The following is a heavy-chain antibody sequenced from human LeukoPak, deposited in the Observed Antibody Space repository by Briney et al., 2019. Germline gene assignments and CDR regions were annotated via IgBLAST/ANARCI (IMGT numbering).Heavy chain of an antibody. V-gene: IGHV3-7*01. CDR1: GFTFSNYW. Sequence: GGSLRLSCAAYGFTFSNYWMTWVRQAPGKGLEWVANIKQDGSEKYYVDSVKGRFTISRDNAKNSLYLQIHSLRAEDTAVYFCASPLVGTTDYWGQGTLVTVS. J-gene: IGHJ4*02. CDR2: IKQDGSEK. D-gene: IGHD1-26*01. CDR3: ASPLVGTTDY.